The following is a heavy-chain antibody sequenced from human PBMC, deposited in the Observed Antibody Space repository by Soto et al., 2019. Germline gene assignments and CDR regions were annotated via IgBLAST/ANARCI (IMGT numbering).Heavy chain of an antibody. CDR2: ISGSGGST. D-gene: IGHD6-13*01. V-gene: IGHV3-23*01. CDR1: GFTFSSCS. Sequence: GGSLRLSCAASGFTFSSCSMNWVRQAPGKGLEWVSTISGSGGSTYYADSVKGRFTISRDNSKNTLYLQMNSLRAEDTAVYYCAKDQGSSWYEIDYWGQGTLVTVSS. J-gene: IGHJ4*02. CDR3: AKDQGSSWYEIDY.